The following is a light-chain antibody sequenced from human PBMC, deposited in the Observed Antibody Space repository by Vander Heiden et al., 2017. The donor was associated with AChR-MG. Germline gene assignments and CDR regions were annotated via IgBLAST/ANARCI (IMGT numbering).Light chain of an antibody. CDR1: QTIGKY. CDR3: QQSFSPPYA. CDR2: AAS. Sequence: DIQLTQVPSPLSATVGDRATITCRASQTIGKYLNWYHQKPGQFPKLLIFAASTLLTGVPSRFSGSGSGTDFTLTITSLQPEDFATYYCQQSFSPPYAFGQGTKLEIK. V-gene: IGKV1-39*01. J-gene: IGKJ2*01.